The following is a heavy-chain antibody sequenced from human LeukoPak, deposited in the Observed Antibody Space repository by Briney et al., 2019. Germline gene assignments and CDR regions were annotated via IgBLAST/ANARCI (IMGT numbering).Heavy chain of an antibody. V-gene: IGHV3-30*03. CDR1: GLTFNSFG. CDR3: ASQGGLLWFGELSGGMDV. CDR2: ISYDGSNK. Sequence: GGSLRLSSAASGLTFNSFGFHWVRQAPGKGLEWVAFISYDGSNKYYADSVKGRFTISRDNSKNTLYLQMNSLRAEDTAVYYCASQGGLLWFGELSGGMDVWGQGTTVTVSS. D-gene: IGHD3-10*01. J-gene: IGHJ6*02.